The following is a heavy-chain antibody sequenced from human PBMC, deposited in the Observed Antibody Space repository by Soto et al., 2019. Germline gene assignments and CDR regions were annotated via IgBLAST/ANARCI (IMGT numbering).Heavy chain of an antibody. Sequence: QVQLVESGGGVVQPGTSLRLSCAASGFSFSTYGMHWVRQAPGKGLEWVAIISYDGVGKFYADSVKGRFTISRDNPKNSLYLQMNSLRAEDTAVYYCASGTSEDTFDIWGQGTMVTVSS. J-gene: IGHJ3*02. D-gene: IGHD6-13*01. CDR3: ASGTSEDTFDI. V-gene: IGHV3-30*03. CDR2: ISYDGVGK. CDR1: GFSFSTYG.